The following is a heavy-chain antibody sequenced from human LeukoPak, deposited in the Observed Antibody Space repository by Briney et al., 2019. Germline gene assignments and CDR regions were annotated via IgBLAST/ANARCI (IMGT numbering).Heavy chain of an antibody. V-gene: IGHV4-31*03. Sequence: PSETLSLTCTVSGGSISSGGYYWSWIRQHPGKGLEWIGYIYYSGSTYYNPSLKSRVTISVDTSKNQFSLKLSSVTAADTAVYYCARVSSSGRMTAAGFDYWGQGTLVTVSS. CDR3: ARVSSSGRMTAAGFDY. CDR1: GGSISSGGYY. J-gene: IGHJ4*02. CDR2: IYYSGST. D-gene: IGHD6-13*01.